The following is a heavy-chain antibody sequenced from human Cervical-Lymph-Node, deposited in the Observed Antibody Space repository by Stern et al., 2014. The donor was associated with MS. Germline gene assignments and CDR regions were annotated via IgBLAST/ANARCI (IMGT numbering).Heavy chain of an antibody. CDR2: IYYSGST. Sequence: VQLVESGPGLVKPSETLSLTCTVSGGSISTDYWSWIRQPPGKGLEWIGYIYYSGSTKYNPSLKSRITISLDTSKNTFSLKLTSVTAADTAVYYCARKGGRYWYFDLWGRGTLVTVSS. J-gene: IGHJ2*01. CDR1: GGSISTDY. CDR3: ARKGGRYWYFDL. V-gene: IGHV4-59*08. D-gene: IGHD3-16*01.